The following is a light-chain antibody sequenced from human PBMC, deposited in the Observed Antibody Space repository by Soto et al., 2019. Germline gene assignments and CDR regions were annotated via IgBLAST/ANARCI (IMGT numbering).Light chain of an antibody. V-gene: IGLV1-44*01. Sequence: QSVLTQPPSASGTPGQTVTISCYGSTSNVGSNTVNWYQQLPGAAPKLLIFSNSQRPSGVPDRFSGSKSGTSASLAISGLQSEDEAHYYCAAWDDSLNGVVFGGGTRLTVL. CDR2: SNS. CDR3: AAWDDSLNGVV. CDR1: TSNVGSNT. J-gene: IGLJ3*02.